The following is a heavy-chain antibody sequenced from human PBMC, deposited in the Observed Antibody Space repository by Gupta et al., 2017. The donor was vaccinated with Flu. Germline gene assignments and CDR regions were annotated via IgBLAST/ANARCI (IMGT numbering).Heavy chain of an antibody. D-gene: IGHD3-22*01. V-gene: IGHV1-24*01. J-gene: IGHJ5*02. CDR2: FDPEDGET. CDR3: ARVGLDYYDSSGYPDRRFDP. CDR1: GYTLTELS. Sequence: QVQLVQSGAEVKKPGASVKVSCTVSGYTLTELSLHWVRQAPGKGLEWMGGFDPEDGETIYAQKFQGRVTMTEDTSTDTAYMELSSLRSEDTAVYYCARVGLDYYDSSGYPDRRFDPWGQGTLVTVSS.